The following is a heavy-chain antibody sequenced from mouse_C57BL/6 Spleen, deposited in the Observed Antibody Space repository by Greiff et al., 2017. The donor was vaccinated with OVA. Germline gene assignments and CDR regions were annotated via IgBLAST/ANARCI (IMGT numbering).Heavy chain of an antibody. CDR3: ARSGGSLTLDY. CDR2: IDPSDSET. CDR1: GYTFTSYW. D-gene: IGHD1-3*01. Sequence: QVQLKQPGAELVRPGSSVKLSCKASGYTFTSYWMHWVKQRPIQGLEWIGNIDPSDSETHYNQKFKDKATLTVDKSSSTAYMQLSSLTSEDSAVYYCARSGGSLTLDYWGQGTTLTVSS. J-gene: IGHJ2*01. V-gene: IGHV1-52*01.